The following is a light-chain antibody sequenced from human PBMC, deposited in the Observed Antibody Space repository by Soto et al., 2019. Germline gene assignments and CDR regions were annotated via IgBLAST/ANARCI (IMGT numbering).Light chain of an antibody. J-gene: IGKJ1*01. CDR2: DAS. CDR3: QQFNIWPRT. V-gene: IGKV3-15*01. Sequence: EIAMTQSPATLSVSPGERATLSCRASQSVSSKLAWYQQKPGQAPRLLIYDASTRATGIPARFSGSGSGTEFTLTISSLQSEDFAVYYCQQFNIWPRTFGQGTKVEIK. CDR1: QSVSSK.